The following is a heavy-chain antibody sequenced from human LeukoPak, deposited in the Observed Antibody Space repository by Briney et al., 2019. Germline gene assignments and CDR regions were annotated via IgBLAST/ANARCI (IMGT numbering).Heavy chain of an antibody. Sequence: GASVKVSCKASGYTFTGYYMNWVRQAPGQGLEWMGWIKSDSGFTKYAQKFQGRVTMTRDTSITTVYMDLTRLTSDDTAVYYCARNFDMKGFDPWGQGTLVTVSS. CDR1: GYTFTGYY. J-gene: IGHJ5*02. CDR2: IKSDSGFT. CDR3: ARNFDMKGFDP. V-gene: IGHV1-2*02. D-gene: IGHD3-9*01.